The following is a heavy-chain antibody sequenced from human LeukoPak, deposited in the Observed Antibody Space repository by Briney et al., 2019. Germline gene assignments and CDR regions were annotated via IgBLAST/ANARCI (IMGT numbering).Heavy chain of an antibody. Sequence: GASVKVSCKASGGTFSSYAISWVRQTPGQGLEWMGGIIPIFGTANYAQKFQGRVTITADESTSTAYMELRSLRSEDAAVYYCASDPIVVVPAAKFYYYYGMDVWGQGTTVTVSS. J-gene: IGHJ6*02. CDR1: GGTFSSYA. D-gene: IGHD2-2*01. CDR2: IIPIFGTA. V-gene: IGHV1-69*13. CDR3: ASDPIVVVPAAKFYYYYGMDV.